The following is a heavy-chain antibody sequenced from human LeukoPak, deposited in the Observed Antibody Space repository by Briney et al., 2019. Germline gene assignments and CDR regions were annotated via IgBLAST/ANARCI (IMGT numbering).Heavy chain of an antibody. V-gene: IGHV1-46*01. Sequence: ASVKVSCKASRYTFTSYYMHWVRQAPGQGLEWMGIINPSGGSTSYAQKFQGRVTMTRDTSTSTVYMELSSLRSEDTAVYYCARLLSDGNFDYWGQGTLVTVSS. J-gene: IGHJ4*02. CDR3: ARLLSDGNFDY. CDR2: INPSGGST. D-gene: IGHD1-26*01. CDR1: RYTFTSYY.